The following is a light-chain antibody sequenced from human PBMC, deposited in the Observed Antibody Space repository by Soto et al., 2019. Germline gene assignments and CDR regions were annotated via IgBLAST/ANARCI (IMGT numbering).Light chain of an antibody. V-gene: IGLV4-69*01. CDR1: SGHSNYA. CDR3: QTWGSGIVV. Sequence: QLVLTQSPSASASLGASVKLTCTLSSGHSNYAIAWHQQQSEKGPRYLMKLNSDGSHNKGDGIPDRFSGSSSGAERYLTISSLQSEDEADYYCQTWGSGIVVFGGGTKPTVL. J-gene: IGLJ2*01. CDR2: LNSDGSH.